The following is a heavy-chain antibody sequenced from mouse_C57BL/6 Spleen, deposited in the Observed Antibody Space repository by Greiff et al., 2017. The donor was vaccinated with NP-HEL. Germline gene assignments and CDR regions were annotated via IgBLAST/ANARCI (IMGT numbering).Heavy chain of an antibody. V-gene: IGHV1-69*01. CDR1: GYTFTSYW. J-gene: IGHJ1*03. CDR2: IDPSDSYT. Sequence: QVQLKQPGAELVMPGASVKLSCKASGYTFTSYWMHWVKQRPGQGLEWIGEIDPSDSYTNYNQKFKGKSTLTVDKSSSTAHMQLSSLTSEDSAVYYCARKGFWYFDVWGTGTTVTVSS. CDR3: ARKGFWYFDV.